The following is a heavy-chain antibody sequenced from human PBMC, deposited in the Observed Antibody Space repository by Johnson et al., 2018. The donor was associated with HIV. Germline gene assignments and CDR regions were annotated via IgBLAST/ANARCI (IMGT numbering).Heavy chain of an antibody. D-gene: IGHD6-6*01. Sequence: ISSSGSTIYYADSVKGRFTISRDNSKNTLYLQMNSLRAEDTAVYYCAAAEYDAFDIWGQGTMVTVSS. J-gene: IGHJ3*02. CDR3: AAAEYDAFDI. CDR2: ISSSGSTI. V-gene: IGHV3-48*01.